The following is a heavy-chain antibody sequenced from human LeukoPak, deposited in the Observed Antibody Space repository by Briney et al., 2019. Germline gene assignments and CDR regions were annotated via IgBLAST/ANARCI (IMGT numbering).Heavy chain of an antibody. D-gene: IGHD3-10*01. Sequence: SVKVSCKASGGTFSSYAISWVRQAPGQGLEWMGGIIPIFGTANYAQKFQGRVTITTDESTSTAYMELSSLRSEDTAVYYCARNPRQLLWFGELFHNWFDPWGQGTLVTVSS. CDR1: GGTFSSYA. CDR3: ARNPRQLLWFGELFHNWFDP. J-gene: IGHJ5*02. CDR2: IIPIFGTA. V-gene: IGHV1-69*05.